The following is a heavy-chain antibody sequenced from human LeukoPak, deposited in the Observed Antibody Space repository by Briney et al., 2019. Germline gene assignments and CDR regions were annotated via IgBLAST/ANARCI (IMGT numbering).Heavy chain of an antibody. D-gene: IGHD3-10*01. V-gene: IGHV3-66*01. CDR1: GFTVSSNY. Sequence: GGSLRLSCAASGFTVSSNYMSWVRQAPGKGLEWVSVIYSGGSSYYADSVKGRFTISRDNSKNTLYLQMNSLRAEDTAVYYCARVGTGSWYFDLWGRGTLVTFSS. CDR3: ARVGTGSWYFDL. CDR2: IYSGGSS. J-gene: IGHJ2*01.